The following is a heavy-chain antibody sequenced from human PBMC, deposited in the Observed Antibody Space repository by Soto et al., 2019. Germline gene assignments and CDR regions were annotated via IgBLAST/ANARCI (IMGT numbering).Heavy chain of an antibody. CDR3: ARGNWNYYYGFDV. V-gene: IGHV3-7*01. D-gene: IGHD1-20*01. CDR2: IKPDGSEQ. CDR1: EFTFDKYY. Sequence: LRLSCAASEFTFDKYYMTWVRQAPGKGPEWVANIKPDGSEQYYVDSVKGRFTISRDNANNSLYLQMNSLRAEDTAVYFCARGNWNYYYGFDVWGQGTTVTVYS. J-gene: IGHJ6*02.